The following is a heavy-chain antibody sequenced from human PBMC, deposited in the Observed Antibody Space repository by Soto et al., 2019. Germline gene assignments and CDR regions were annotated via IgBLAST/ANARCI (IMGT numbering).Heavy chain of an antibody. V-gene: IGHV1-18*04. CDR1: GYTFTSYG. CDR2: ISAYNGNT. CDR3: ARDWGMAGSYYYYYYGMDV. J-gene: IGHJ6*02. Sequence: QVQLVQSGAEVKKPGASVKVSCKASGYTFTSYGIGWVRQAPGQGLEWMGWISAYNGNTNYAQKLQGRVTMTTDTSTSTAYMELRSLRSDDTAVYYCARDWGMAGSYYYYYYGMDVWGQGTTVTVSS. D-gene: IGHD6-19*01.